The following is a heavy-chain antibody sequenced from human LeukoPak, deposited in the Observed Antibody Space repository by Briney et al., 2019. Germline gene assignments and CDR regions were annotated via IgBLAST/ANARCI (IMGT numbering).Heavy chain of an antibody. CDR1: GGSISSYY. J-gene: IGHJ4*02. CDR2: IYYSGST. Sequence: SETLSLTCTVSGGSISSYYWSWIRQPPGKGLKWIGYIYYSGSTNYNPSLKSRVTISVDTSKNQFSLKLSSVTAADTAVYYCARTSMVRGVIIFDYWGQGTLVTVSS. CDR3: ARTSMVRGVIIFDY. D-gene: IGHD3-10*01. V-gene: IGHV4-59*01.